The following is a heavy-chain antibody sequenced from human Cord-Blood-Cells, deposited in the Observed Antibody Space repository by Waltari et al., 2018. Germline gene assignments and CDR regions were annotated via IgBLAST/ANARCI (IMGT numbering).Heavy chain of an antibody. CDR1: GYTFTGYY. J-gene: IGHJ4*02. V-gene: IGHV1-2*02. CDR3: ARDIVVVPAAVYFDY. CDR2: INPNSGGT. Sequence: QVQLVQSGAEVKKPGASVKVSCKASGYTFTGYYMPWVRQAPGQGLEWMGWINPNSGGTNYAQKFQGRVTMTRDTSISTAYMELSRLRSDDTAVYYCARDIVVVPAAVYFDYWGQGTLVTVSS. D-gene: IGHD2-2*01.